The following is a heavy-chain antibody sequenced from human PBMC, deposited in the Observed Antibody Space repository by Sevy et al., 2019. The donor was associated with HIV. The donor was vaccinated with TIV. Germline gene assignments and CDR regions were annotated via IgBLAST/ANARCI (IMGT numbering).Heavy chain of an antibody. CDR3: ARDLLNYYDSTGLPDAFDI. V-gene: IGHV3-48*03. J-gene: IGHJ3*02. Sequence: GGSLRLSCLASGFTLSYYEMNWVRQAPGKALEWVSYISSSGEITYYADSEKGRFTVSRDNAKNSLYLQMNSLRAEDTAGYYCARDLLNYYDSTGLPDAFDIWGQGTMVTVSS. CDR2: ISSSGEIT. D-gene: IGHD3-22*01. CDR1: GFTLSYYE.